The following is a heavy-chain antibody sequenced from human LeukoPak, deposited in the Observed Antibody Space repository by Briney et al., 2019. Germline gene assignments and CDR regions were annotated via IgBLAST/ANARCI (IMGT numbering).Heavy chain of an antibody. CDR2: MNPNSGNT. J-gene: IGHJ4*02. Sequence: GASVKVSCKASGYTFTSYDINWVRQATGQGLEWMGWMNPNSGNTGYAQKFQGRVTMTRNTSISTAYMELSSLRSEDTAVYYCARAPDSSSWWDYWGQGTLVTVSS. CDR3: ARAPDSSSWWDY. V-gene: IGHV1-8*01. D-gene: IGHD6-13*01. CDR1: GYTFTSYD.